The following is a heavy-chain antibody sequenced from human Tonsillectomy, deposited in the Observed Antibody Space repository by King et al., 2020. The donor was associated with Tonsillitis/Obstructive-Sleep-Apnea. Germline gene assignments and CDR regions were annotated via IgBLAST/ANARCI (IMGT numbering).Heavy chain of an antibody. Sequence: QLVQSGAEVKKPGASVKVSCKASGYSFTSYGISWVRQAPGQGLEWTGWISAYNGDTNYAQKLQGRVTMTTDTSTSTAYMELRSLRSDDTAVYYCARDSMSHYFDSSAYYTFAYWGQGTLVTVSS. CDR2: ISAYNGDT. CDR1: GYSFTSYG. CDR3: ARDSMSHYFDSSAYYTFAY. V-gene: IGHV1-18*01. D-gene: IGHD3-22*01. J-gene: IGHJ4*02.